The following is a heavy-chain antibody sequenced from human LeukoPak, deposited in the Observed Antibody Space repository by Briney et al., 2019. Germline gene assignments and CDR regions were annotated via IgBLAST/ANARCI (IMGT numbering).Heavy chain of an antibody. CDR2: IYTSGST. V-gene: IGHV4-4*07. D-gene: IGHD6-13*01. CDR3: ARGVASTGIGWFDP. Sequence: PSETLSLTCTVSGGFISSYPWSWIRQDPGKGLEWIGRIYTSGSTNYNPSLKSRVTMSVDTSKNQFSLNLSSVTAADTAVYYCARGVASTGIGWFDPWGQGTLVTVSS. J-gene: IGHJ5*02. CDR1: GGFISSYP.